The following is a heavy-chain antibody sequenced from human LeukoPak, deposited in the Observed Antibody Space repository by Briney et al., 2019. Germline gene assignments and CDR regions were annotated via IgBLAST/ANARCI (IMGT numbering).Heavy chain of an antibody. CDR1: GYTFTSYG. CDR3: ARDRQMVTFGGVIVRPHGFYY. D-gene: IGHD3-16*02. Sequence: GASVKVSCKASGYTFTSYGISWVRQAPGQGLEWMGWISAYNGNTNYAQKLQGRVTMTTDTSTSTAYMELWSLGSDDTAVYYCARDRQMVTFGGVIVRPHGFYYWGQGTLVTVSS. CDR2: ISAYNGNT. J-gene: IGHJ4*02. V-gene: IGHV1-18*01.